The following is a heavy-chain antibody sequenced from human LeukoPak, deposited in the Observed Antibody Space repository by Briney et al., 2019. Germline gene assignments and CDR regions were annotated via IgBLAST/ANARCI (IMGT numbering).Heavy chain of an antibody. CDR1: GGTFSSYA. J-gene: IGHJ5*02. Sequence: AASVKVSCKASGGTFSSYAISWLRQAPGQGLEWMGRIIPIVGIANYAQRFQGRFTIIADTSTSTVYMALSSLRSEDTAVYYCATQREQWLNWFDPWGQGTLVTVSS. CDR3: ATQREQWLNWFDP. CDR2: IIPIVGIA. V-gene: IGHV1-69*04. D-gene: IGHD6-19*01.